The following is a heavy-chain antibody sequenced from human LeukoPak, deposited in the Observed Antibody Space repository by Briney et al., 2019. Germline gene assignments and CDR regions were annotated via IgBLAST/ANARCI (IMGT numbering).Heavy chain of an antibody. J-gene: IGHJ5*02. CDR1: GGTFSSYA. Sequence: ASVKVSCKASGGTFSSYATSWVRQAPGQGLEWMGWISAYNGNTNYAQKLQGRVTMTTDTSTSTAYMELRSLRSDDTAVYYCAREAGSAFHPADPWGQGTLVTVSS. V-gene: IGHV1-18*01. D-gene: IGHD6-13*01. CDR3: AREAGSAFHPADP. CDR2: ISAYNGNT.